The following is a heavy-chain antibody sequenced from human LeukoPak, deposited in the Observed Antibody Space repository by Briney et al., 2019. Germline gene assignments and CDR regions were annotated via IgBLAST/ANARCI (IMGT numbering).Heavy chain of an antibody. D-gene: IGHD1-26*01. CDR1: GFTFSIYG. Sequence: PGGSLRLSCAASGFTFSIYGMTWVRQAPGKGLEWVSGISGSGGSTYYADSVKGRFTISRDNSKNTLYLQMNSLRAEDTAVYYCAKAKWELLPGFMDYWGQGTLVTVSS. CDR2: ISGSGGST. CDR3: AKAKWELLPGFMDY. J-gene: IGHJ4*02. V-gene: IGHV3-23*01.